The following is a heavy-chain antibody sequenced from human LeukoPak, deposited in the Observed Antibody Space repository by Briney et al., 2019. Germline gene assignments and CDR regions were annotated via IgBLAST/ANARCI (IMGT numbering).Heavy chain of an antibody. Sequence: GGSLRLSCAASGFTFSSYSMNWVRQAPGKGLEWVSSISFTNSIFYADSVKGRFTISRDNAKNSLYLQMNSLRPEDTAVYYCAKYRLIWLPAPVFEYWGQGTLVTVSS. V-gene: IGHV3-21*06. CDR1: GFTFSSYS. D-gene: IGHD5-24*01. CDR2: ISFTNSI. CDR3: AKYRLIWLPAPVFEY. J-gene: IGHJ4*02.